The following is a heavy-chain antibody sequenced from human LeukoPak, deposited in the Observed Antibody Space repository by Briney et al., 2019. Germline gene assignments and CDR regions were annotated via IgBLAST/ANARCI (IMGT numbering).Heavy chain of an antibody. CDR3: ARRGYSGYDLFDY. CDR2: IYYSGST. Sequence: SETLSLTCTVSGGSISSYYWSWIRQPPGKGLEWIGYIYYSGSTNYNPSLKSRVTISVDRSKNQFSLKLSSVTAADTAVYYCARRGYSGYDLFDYWGQGTLVTVSS. V-gene: IGHV4-59*12. D-gene: IGHD5-12*01. CDR1: GGSISSYY. J-gene: IGHJ4*02.